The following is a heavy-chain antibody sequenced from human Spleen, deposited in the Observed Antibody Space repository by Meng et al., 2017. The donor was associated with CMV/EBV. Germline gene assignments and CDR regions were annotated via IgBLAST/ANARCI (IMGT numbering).Heavy chain of an antibody. CDR1: GYYISSGNY. D-gene: IGHD2-2*01. Sequence: GGSLRLSCTVSGYYISSGNYWGWIRQPPGKGLEWVSYISSSGSTIYYADSVKGRFTISRDNAKNSLYLQMNSLRAEDTALYYCAGYETGYCSSTSCYFWGQGTLVTVSS. CDR3: AGYETGYCSSTSCYF. J-gene: IGHJ4*02. CDR2: ISSSGSTI. V-gene: IGHV3-11*01.